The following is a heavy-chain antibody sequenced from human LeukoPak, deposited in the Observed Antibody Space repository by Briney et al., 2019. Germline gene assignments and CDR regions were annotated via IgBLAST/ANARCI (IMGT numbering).Heavy chain of an antibody. CDR3: ASRDVSVPPMVLGA. D-gene: IGHD2-8*01. CDR1: GYTFTGHY. Sequence: GASVKVSCKASGYTFTGHYIHWVRQAPGQGLEWMGWINPNSGGTNYARNFQGRITLTRDTSISTAYLDLGRLTSDDTAVYYCASRDVSVPPMVLGAWGQGTPVTVSS. J-gene: IGHJ5*02. V-gene: IGHV1-2*02. CDR2: INPNSGGT.